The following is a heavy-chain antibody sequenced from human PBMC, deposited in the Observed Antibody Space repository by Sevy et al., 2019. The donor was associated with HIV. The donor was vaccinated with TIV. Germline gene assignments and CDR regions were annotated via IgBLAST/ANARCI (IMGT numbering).Heavy chain of an antibody. V-gene: IGHV3-53*01. CDR2: VYSGGAT. J-gene: IGHJ6*02. CDR3: ARVGYCRGGTCFSGFYYAMDV. CDR1: RFTFSTYW. Sequence: GGSLRLSCVVSRFTFSTYWMSWVRQAPGKGLEWVAVVYSGGATYYADSVKGRFTISRDKSKSTLYLQMKSLRAEDTAVYYCARVGYCRGGTCFSGFYYAMDVWGQGTTVTVSS. D-gene: IGHD2-15*01.